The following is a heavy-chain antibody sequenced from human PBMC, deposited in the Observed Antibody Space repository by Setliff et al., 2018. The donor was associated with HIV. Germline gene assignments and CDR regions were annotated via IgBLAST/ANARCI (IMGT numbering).Heavy chain of an antibody. V-gene: IGHV4-39*07. CDR2: IHHSGST. CDR3: ARVDRCSGGSCYFIDY. CDR1: GDSITNSMHY. J-gene: IGHJ4*02. D-gene: IGHD2-15*01. Sequence: SETLSLTCTVSGDSITNSMHYWSWIRQPPGKGLEFIGSIHHSGSTYYNPSLRSRVIISVDTSKNEFSLKVSSVTAADTAVYYCARVDRCSGGSCYFIDYWGQGTLVTVSS.